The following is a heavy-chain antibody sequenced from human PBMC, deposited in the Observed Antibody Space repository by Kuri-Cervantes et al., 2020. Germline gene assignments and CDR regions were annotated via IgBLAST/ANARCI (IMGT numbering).Heavy chain of an antibody. CDR3: ARDTRIGLVGADLFDH. J-gene: IGHJ4*02. D-gene: IGHD3/OR15-3a*01. V-gene: IGHV6-1*01. Sequence: SETLSLTFAISGDRVSSKSAAWYWIRQSPSRGLEWLGRTYYRSKWKNDYAVSVKSRITIIPNTSKNQFSLHLRAVTAADTAIYYCARDTRIGLVGADLFDHWGQGTLVTVSS. CDR2: TYYRSKWKN. CDR1: GDRVSSKSAA.